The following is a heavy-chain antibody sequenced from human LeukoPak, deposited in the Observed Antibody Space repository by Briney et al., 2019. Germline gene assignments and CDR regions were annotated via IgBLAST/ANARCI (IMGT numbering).Heavy chain of an antibody. J-gene: IGHJ3*02. V-gene: IGHV3-43*02. Sequence: GRSLRLSCAASGFTFDDYAMHWVRQAPGKGLEWVSLISGDGGSTYYANSVKGRFTISRDNSKNSLYLQMNSLRTEDTALYYCAKGPVSAIALDAFDIWGQGTMVTVSS. CDR1: GFTFDDYA. D-gene: IGHD2-2*02. CDR3: AKGPVSAIALDAFDI. CDR2: ISGDGGST.